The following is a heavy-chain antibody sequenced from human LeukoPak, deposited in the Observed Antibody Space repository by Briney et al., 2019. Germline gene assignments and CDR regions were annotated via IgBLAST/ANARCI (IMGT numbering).Heavy chain of an antibody. J-gene: IGHJ4*02. CDR1: GGSFSGYY. D-gene: IGHD6-19*01. CDR3: ARTRPGKQWLAPNNFDY. CDR2: IKHSGST. V-gene: IGHV4-34*01. Sequence: KTSETLSLTCSVYGGSFSGYYWSWIRQPPGKGLEWIGDIKHSGSTNYNPSLKSRVTISLDTSKNQFSLKLSSVTAADTALYYCARTRPGKQWLAPNNFDYWGQGTLVTVSS.